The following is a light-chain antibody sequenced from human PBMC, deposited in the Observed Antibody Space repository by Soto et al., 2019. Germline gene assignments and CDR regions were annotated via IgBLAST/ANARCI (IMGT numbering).Light chain of an antibody. J-gene: IGLJ3*02. CDR2: DVN. V-gene: IGLV2-8*01. CDR3: SSYAGGNNWV. Sequence: QSALTQPPSASGSPGQSLTISCTGTSTDVGNYNYVSWYQQHPGKAPKLMISDVNRRPSGVPDRFSGSKSGNTASLTVSGLQAEDEADYYCSSYAGGNNWVFGGGTKVTVL. CDR1: STDVGNYNY.